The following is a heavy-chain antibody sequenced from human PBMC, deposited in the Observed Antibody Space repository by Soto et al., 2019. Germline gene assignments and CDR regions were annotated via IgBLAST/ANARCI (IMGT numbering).Heavy chain of an antibody. D-gene: IGHD5-18*01. J-gene: IGHJ6*02. CDR1: GYTFTSYA. CDR2: INAGNGNT. V-gene: IGHV1-3*01. CDR3: ARDARGYSYGYMGYYYYGMDV. Sequence: ASVKVSCKASGYTFTSYAMHWVRQAPGQRLEWMGWINAGNGNTKYSQKFQGRVTITRDTSASTAYMELSSLRSEDTAVYYCARDARGYSYGYMGYYYYGMDVWGQGTTVTVSS.